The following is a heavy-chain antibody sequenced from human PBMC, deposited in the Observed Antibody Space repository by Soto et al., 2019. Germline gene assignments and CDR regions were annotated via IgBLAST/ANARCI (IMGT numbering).Heavy chain of an antibody. CDR3: ARGGSGYIWFNEY. Sequence: ASVKVSCKASGGLFSSYAISWVRQAPGQGLEWMGGIIPIFGTANYAQKFQGRVTIIADESANTAYMELSSLRSEDTAMYYCARGGSGYIWFNEYWGQGTLVTVSS. J-gene: IGHJ4*02. CDR2: IIPIFGTA. V-gene: IGHV1-69*13. D-gene: IGHD3-22*01. CDR1: GGLFSSYA.